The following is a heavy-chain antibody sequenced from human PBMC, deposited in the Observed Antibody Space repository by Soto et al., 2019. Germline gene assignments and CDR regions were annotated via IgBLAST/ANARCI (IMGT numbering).Heavy chain of an antibody. CDR3: ARRELAKKSYYYYGMDV. Sequence: SETLSLTCAVYGGSFSGYYWGWIRQPPGKGLEWIGSIYYSGSTYYNPSLKSRVTISVDTSKNQFSLKLSSVTAADTAVYYCARRELAKKSYYYYGMDVWGQGTTVTVSS. J-gene: IGHJ6*02. V-gene: IGHV4-39*01. CDR1: GGSFSGYY. D-gene: IGHD1-1*01. CDR2: IYYSGST.